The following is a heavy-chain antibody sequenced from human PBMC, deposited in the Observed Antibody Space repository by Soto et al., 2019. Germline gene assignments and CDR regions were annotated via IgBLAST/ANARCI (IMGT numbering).Heavy chain of an antibody. CDR1: GFTFSSYS. J-gene: IGHJ6*03. D-gene: IGHD2-15*01. Sequence: GGSLRLSCAASGFTFSSYSMNWVRQAPGKGLEWVSYISSSSSTIYYADSVKGRFTISRDNAKNSLYLQMNSLRAEDTAVYYCARVPVCSGGSCYSSAYYYYMDVWGKGTTVTVSS. CDR2: ISSSSSTI. V-gene: IGHV3-48*01. CDR3: ARVPVCSGGSCYSSAYYYYMDV.